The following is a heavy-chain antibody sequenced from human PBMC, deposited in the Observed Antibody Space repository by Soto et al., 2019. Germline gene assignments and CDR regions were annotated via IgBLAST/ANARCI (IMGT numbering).Heavy chain of an antibody. CDR3: ASFFGSAMVEHYFDY. CDR1: GGTFSSYA. D-gene: IGHD5-18*01. CDR2: IIPIFGTA. J-gene: IGHJ4*02. V-gene: IGHV1-69*13. Sequence: SVKVSCKASGGTFSSYAISWVRQAPGQGLEWMGGIIPIFGTANYAQKFQGRVTITADESTSTAYMELSSLRSEDTAVYYCASFFGSAMVEHYFDYWGQGTLVTVSS.